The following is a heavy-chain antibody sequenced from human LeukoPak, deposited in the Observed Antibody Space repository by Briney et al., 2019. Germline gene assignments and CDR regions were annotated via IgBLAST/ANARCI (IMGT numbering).Heavy chain of an antibody. V-gene: IGHV4-59*01. D-gene: IGHD6-13*01. Sequence: SETLSLTCTVSGGSISSYYWSWIRQPPGKGLEWIGYIYYSGSTNYNPSLKSRVTISVDTSKNQFSLKLSSVTAADTAVYYCARGYTSNWIWFDPWGQGTLVTVSS. CDR2: IYYSGST. CDR3: ARGYTSNWIWFDP. CDR1: GGSISSYY. J-gene: IGHJ5*02.